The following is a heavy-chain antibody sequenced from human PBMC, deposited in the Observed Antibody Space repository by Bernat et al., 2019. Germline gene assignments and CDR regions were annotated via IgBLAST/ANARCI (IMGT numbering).Heavy chain of an antibody. CDR1: GFTFSSYG. V-gene: IGHV3-33*01. J-gene: IGHJ4*02. Sequence: QVQLVESGGGVVQPGRSLRLSCAASGFTFSSYGMHWVSQAPGKGLEWVAVIWYDGSNKYYADSVKGRFTISRDNSKNTLYLQMNSLRAEDTAVYYCARDLVHFYDSSGYYGGLDYWGQGTLVTVSS. D-gene: IGHD3-22*01. CDR3: ARDLVHFYDSSGYYGGLDY. CDR2: IWYDGSNK.